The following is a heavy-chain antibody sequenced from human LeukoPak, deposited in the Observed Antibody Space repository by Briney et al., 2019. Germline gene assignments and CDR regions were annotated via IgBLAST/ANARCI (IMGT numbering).Heavy chain of an antibody. J-gene: IGHJ4*02. CDR2: FDPEDGET. V-gene: IGHV1-24*01. CDR1: GYTLTELS. Sequence: ASVKVSCKVSGYTLTELSTHWVRQAPGKGLEWMGGFDPEDGETIYAQKFQGRVTMTEDTSTDTAYMELSSLRSEDTAVYYCATQGYSSVAKHYFDYWGQGTLVTVSS. CDR3: ATQGYSSVAKHYFDY. D-gene: IGHD6-19*01.